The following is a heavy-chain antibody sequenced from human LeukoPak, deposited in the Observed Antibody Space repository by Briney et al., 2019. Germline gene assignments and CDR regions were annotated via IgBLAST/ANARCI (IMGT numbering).Heavy chain of an antibody. CDR3: ARVSILIVPYYAFDI. D-gene: IGHD2/OR15-2a*01. V-gene: IGHV3-11*04. CDR1: GFTFSDYY. J-gene: IGHJ3*02. CDR2: ISSSGSTI. Sequence: PGGSLRLSCAASGFTFSDYYMSWIRQAPGKGLEWVSYISSSGSTIYYADSAKGRFTISRDNAKNSLYLQMNSLRAEDTAVYYCARVSILIVPYYAFDIWGQGTMVTVSS.